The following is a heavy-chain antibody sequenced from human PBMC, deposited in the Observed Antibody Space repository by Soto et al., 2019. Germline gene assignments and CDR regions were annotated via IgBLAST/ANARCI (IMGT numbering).Heavy chain of an antibody. CDR3: VASSYDILNGYAQIFYY. J-gene: IGHJ4*01. Sequence: WTWIRQHPGKGLEWIGYIHYSGSTSYNPSLKTRLAISVDTSKSQFSLRLTSVSAADTAVYYCVASSYDILNGYAQIFYYWGXXXXVTVSS. CDR2: IHYSGST. V-gene: IGHV4-31*02. D-gene: IGHD3-9*01.